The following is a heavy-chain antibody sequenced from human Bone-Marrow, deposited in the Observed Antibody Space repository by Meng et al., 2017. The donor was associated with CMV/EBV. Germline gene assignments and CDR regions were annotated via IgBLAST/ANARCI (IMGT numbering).Heavy chain of an antibody. D-gene: IGHD3-3*01. Sequence: ASVKVSCKASGYTFTSYGISWVRQAPGQGLEWMGWISAYNGNTNYAQKLQGRVTMTRDTSTSTVYMELSSLRSEDTAVYYCARDSGHIWSGRIGGMDVWGQGTTVTVSS. CDR3: ARDSGHIWSGRIGGMDV. CDR1: GYTFTSYG. J-gene: IGHJ6*01. CDR2: ISAYNGNT. V-gene: IGHV1-18*01.